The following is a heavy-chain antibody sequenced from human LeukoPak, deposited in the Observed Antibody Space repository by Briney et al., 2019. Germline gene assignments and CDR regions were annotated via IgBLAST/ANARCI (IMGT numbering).Heavy chain of an antibody. CDR1: GYSISSGYY. CDR3: ARVVSVYYDSSGYYHAFDI. CDR2: IYHSGST. J-gene: IGHJ3*02. Sequence: SETLSLTCTVSGYSISSGYYWGWIRQPPGKGLEWIGGIYHSGSTYYNPSLKSRVTISVDTSKNQFSLKLSSVTAADTAVYYCARVVSVYYDSSGYYHAFDIWGQGTMVTVS. V-gene: IGHV4-38-2*02. D-gene: IGHD3-22*01.